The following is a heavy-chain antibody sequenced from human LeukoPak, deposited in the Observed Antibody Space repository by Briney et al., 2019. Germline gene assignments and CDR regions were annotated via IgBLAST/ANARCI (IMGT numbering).Heavy chain of an antibody. D-gene: IGHD5-12*01. CDR2: IFYSGNT. V-gene: IGHV4-39*07. CDR3: ARGGDSGYDYRGASTNYYYYYYMDV. J-gene: IGHJ6*03. Sequence: PSETLSLTCTVSGGSISSSSYYGGWIRQSPGKGLEWIGSIFYSGNTYYNPSLKSRVTISIDTSKNQFSLKLSSVTAADTAVYYCARGGDSGYDYRGASTNYYYYYYMDVWGKGTTVTVSS. CDR1: GGSISSSSYY.